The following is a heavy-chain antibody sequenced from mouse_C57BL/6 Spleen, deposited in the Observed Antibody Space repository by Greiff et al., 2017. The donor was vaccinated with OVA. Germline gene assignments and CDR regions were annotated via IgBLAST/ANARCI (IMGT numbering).Heavy chain of an antibody. CDR3: ARGGTTVVYWYFDV. J-gene: IGHJ1*03. D-gene: IGHD1-1*01. CDR1: GYTFTSYW. Sequence: VQLQQPGAELVTPGASVKLSCKASGYTFTSYWMQWVKQRPGQGLEWIGEIDPSDSYTNYNPKFKGKATLTVDTSSSTAYMQLSSLTSEDSAVDYCARGGTTVVYWYFDVWGTGTTVTVSS. CDR2: IDPSDSYT. V-gene: IGHV1-50*01.